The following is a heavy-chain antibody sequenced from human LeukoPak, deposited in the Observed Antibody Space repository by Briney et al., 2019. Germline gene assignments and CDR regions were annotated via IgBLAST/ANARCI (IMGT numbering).Heavy chain of an antibody. Sequence: GGSLRLSCGASGFTFSSYAMNWVRQAPGKGLEWVSGINTSGGSTAYADSVKGRFTISRDNPRNTLYMQMNSLRAEDTALYYCAIMHPYYDGNGYWVQWGQGTLVTVSS. CDR2: INTSGGST. V-gene: IGHV3-23*01. J-gene: IGHJ4*02. D-gene: IGHD3-22*01. CDR1: GFTFSSYA. CDR3: AIMHPYYDGNGYWVQ.